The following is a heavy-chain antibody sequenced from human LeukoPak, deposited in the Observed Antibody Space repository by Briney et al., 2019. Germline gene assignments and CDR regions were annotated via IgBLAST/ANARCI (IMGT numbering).Heavy chain of an antibody. CDR3: ARQRDYYDSSGQSDFDS. D-gene: IGHD3-22*01. Sequence: PSETLSLTCSVSGGSIRSSGYFWGWIRQPPGKALEWIGSIYYGGTTYYNPPLKSRVTISVDTSKKQFSLKLSSVTAADTAFYYCARQRDYYDSSGQSDFDSWGQGALVTVSS. V-gene: IGHV4-39*01. CDR1: GGSIRSSGYF. J-gene: IGHJ4*02. CDR2: IYYGGTT.